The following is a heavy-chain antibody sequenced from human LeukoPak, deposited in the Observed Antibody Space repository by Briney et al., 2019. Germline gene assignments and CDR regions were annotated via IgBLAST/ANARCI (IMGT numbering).Heavy chain of an antibody. CDR3: ARDYENYDILTGYSKIFDY. Sequence: ASVKVSCKASGYTFTSYYMHWVRQAPGQGLEWMGIINPSGGSTSYAQKFQGRVTMTRDTSTSTVYMELSSLRSEDTAVYYCARDYENYDILTGYSKIFDYWGQGTLVTVSS. V-gene: IGHV1-46*01. J-gene: IGHJ4*02. CDR2: INPSGGST. CDR1: GYTFTSYY. D-gene: IGHD3-9*01.